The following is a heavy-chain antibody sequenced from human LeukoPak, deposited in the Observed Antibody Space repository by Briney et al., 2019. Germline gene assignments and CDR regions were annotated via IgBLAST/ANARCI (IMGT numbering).Heavy chain of an antibody. J-gene: IGHJ4*02. Sequence: PGGSLRLSCAASGFTFSTYWMTWVRQAPGKGLEWVANIKQDGSEKYYVGSVKGRFTISRDNAKNSLYLQMNGLRAEDTAVYYCARGTTSSPGLDYWGQGTPVTVSS. D-gene: IGHD6-6*01. CDR3: ARGTTSSPGLDY. CDR2: IKQDGSEK. CDR1: GFTFSTYW. V-gene: IGHV3-7*01.